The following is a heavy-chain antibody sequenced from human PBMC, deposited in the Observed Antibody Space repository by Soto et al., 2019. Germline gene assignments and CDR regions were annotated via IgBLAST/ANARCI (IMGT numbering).Heavy chain of an antibody. CDR3: ARRGREITRHLDY. CDR2: ISSSSAYI. J-gene: IGHJ4*02. CDR1: GFTFSSYS. Sequence: EVQLVESGGDLVKPGGSLRLSCADSGFTFSSYSMNWVRQAPGKGLEWVSAISSSSAYIFYADSLKGRFTVSRDNAKNSLYLQMNSLSADDTAVYYCARRGREITRHLDYWGQGTLVTVSS. V-gene: IGHV3-21*01. D-gene: IGHD3-10*01.